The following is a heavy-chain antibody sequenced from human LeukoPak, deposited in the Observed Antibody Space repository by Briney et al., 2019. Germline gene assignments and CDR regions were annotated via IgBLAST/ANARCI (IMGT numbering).Heavy chain of an antibody. V-gene: IGHV3-74*01. CDR3: SRDLNEYFDV. CDR1: GLTFSNYW. J-gene: IGHJ2*01. Sequence: GGSLRLSCAASGLTFSNYWMHWVRQAPGKGLEWVSNISADGRSTSYADSVKGRFTISRDNAKNTLYLQMNSLRAEDTAVYYCSRDLNEYFDVWGRGALVTVSS. CDR2: ISADGRST.